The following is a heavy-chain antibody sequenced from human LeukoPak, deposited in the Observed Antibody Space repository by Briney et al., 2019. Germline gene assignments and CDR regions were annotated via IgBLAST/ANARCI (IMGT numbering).Heavy chain of an antibody. CDR3: ARLFVFSSSWDYYYYYMDV. CDR1: GDFITAYY. CDR2: INHSGST. Sequence: SETLSLTCTVSGDFITAYYWSWIRQAPGKGLEWIGEINHSGSTNYNPSLKSRVTISVDTSKNQFSLKLSSVTAADTAVYYCARLFVFSSSWDYYYYYMDVWGKGTTVTISS. J-gene: IGHJ6*03. D-gene: IGHD6-13*01. V-gene: IGHV4-34*01.